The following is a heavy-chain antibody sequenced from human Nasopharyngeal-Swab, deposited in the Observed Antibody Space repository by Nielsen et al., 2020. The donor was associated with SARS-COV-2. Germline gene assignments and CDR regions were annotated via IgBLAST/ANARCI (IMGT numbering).Heavy chain of an antibody. CDR1: GYTFSSFG. D-gene: IGHD3-9*01. CDR2: ISPNTGNT. V-gene: IGHV1-18*01. CDR3: ARDKWVGFLTGSRPLHDFNMDV. Sequence: ASVKVSCKASGYTFSSFGMGWVRQAPGQGLEWMGWISPNTGNTNYEQKFQGRVAMTTDTSTNTAYMELRSLRSDDTAVYFCARDKWVGFLTGSRPLHDFNMDVWGQGTSVTVSS. J-gene: IGHJ6*02.